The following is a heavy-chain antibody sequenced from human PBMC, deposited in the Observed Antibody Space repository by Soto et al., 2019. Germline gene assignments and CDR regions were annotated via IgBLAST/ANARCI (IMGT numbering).Heavy chain of an antibody. CDR1: VFTFSSYG. Sequence: GWSLRLSCASSVFTFSSYGMHWVRQAPGRGLEWVAVIWYDGSNKYYADSVKGRFTISRDNSKNTLYLQMNSLRAEDTAVYYCARDQVNYYDSSGYYRIFDYWGQGTLVTVSS. D-gene: IGHD3-22*01. J-gene: IGHJ4*02. V-gene: IGHV3-33*01. CDR3: ARDQVNYYDSSGYYRIFDY. CDR2: IWYDGSNK.